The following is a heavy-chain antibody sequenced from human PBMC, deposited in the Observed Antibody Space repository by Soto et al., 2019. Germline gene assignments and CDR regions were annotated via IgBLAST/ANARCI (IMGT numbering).Heavy chain of an antibody. J-gene: IGHJ6*02. Sequence: VQLLESGGGLVQPGGSLRLSCAASGFTFSSYGMHWVRQAPGKGLEWVAVIWYDGSNKYYAESVKGRFTISRDNSKNTLYLQMNSLRAEDTAVYYCAREDIVVVVAASGYGMDVWGQGTTVTVSS. CDR1: GFTFSSYG. D-gene: IGHD2-15*01. V-gene: IGHV3-33*08. CDR2: IWYDGSNK. CDR3: AREDIVVVVAASGYGMDV.